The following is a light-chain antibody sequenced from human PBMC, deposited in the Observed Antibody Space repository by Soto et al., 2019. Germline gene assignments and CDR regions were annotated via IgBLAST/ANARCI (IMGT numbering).Light chain of an antibody. CDR2: GAS. J-gene: IGKJ5*01. CDR1: QSVNSR. Sequence: VLTQYKGTLSLSPGERAALSCRASQSVNSRLAWYQHKPGQAPRLLISGASSRATGIPDRFSGSGSATDFTLTIIRLEPEDFALYYCQHYARPPIPFGQG. CDR3: QHYARPPIP. V-gene: IGKV3-20*01.